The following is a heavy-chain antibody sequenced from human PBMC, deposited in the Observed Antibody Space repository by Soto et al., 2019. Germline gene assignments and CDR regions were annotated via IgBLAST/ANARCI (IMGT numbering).Heavy chain of an antibody. Sequence: PSETLSLTCTVSGGSISNYYCNWIRQPAGKGLEWIGRIDTSGSTNYNPSLKSRVTMSVDTSKNQFSLRLSSVTAADTAIYYCATRITVFGLLIPPFDPWGQGTQVTVSS. D-gene: IGHD3-3*01. V-gene: IGHV4-4*07. CDR3: ATRITVFGLLIPPFDP. CDR1: GGSISNYY. CDR2: IDTSGST. J-gene: IGHJ5*02.